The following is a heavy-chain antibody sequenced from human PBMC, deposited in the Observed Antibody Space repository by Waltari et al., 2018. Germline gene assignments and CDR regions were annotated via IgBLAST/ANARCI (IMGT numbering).Heavy chain of an antibody. Sequence: EVQLVESGGGLVQPGWSLRLSCAASGCTFSSYWLPWVRQAPGKGLVWVSHIYGDGSNTNYADSVKGRFTISRDNAKNMLYLQMNSLSPEDTAVYYCARDGGIAVAGAFDNWGQGTLVTVSS. CDR1: GCTFSSYW. CDR2: IYGDGSNT. V-gene: IGHV3-74*01. CDR3: ARDGGIAVAGAFDN. D-gene: IGHD6-19*01. J-gene: IGHJ4*02.